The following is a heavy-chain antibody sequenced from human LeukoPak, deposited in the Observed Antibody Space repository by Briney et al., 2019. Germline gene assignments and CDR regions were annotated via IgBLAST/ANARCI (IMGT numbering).Heavy chain of an antibody. D-gene: IGHD1/OR15-1a*01. V-gene: IGHV4-59*01. J-gene: IGHJ5*02. CDR1: GGSFSGYY. CDR2: ISYIGST. CDR3: AGNTNNLGDVNWFDP. Sequence: SETLSLTCAVYGGSFSGYYWNWIRQSPGKGLEWIGFISYIGSTNYGPSLRNRVTISLDTSKNQVFLKLNSVTAADTAVYYCAGNTNNLGDVNWFDPWGQGTLVTVSS.